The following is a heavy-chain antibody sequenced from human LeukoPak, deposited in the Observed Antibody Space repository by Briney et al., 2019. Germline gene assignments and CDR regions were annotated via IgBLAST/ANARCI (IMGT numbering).Heavy chain of an antibody. J-gene: IGHJ4*02. CDR1: GFTFDDYG. V-gene: IGHV3-20*04. Sequence: GGSLRLSCAASGFTFDDYGMSWVRQAPGEGLGWVSGINWNGGSTGYADSVKGGFTISRDNAKNSLYLQMNSMRAEDTALYYCARVAAAVFDFDYWGQGTLVTVSS. CDR2: INWNGGST. D-gene: IGHD6-13*01. CDR3: ARVAAAVFDFDY.